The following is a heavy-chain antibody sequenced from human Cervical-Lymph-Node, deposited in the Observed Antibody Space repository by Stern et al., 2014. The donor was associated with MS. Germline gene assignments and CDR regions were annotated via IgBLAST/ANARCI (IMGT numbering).Heavy chain of an antibody. V-gene: IGHV5-51*01. CDR1: GYTFTSYW. J-gene: IGHJ4*02. CDR2: IFPGGYDI. Sequence: MQLVQSGPEVKGPGESLKISCQASGYTFTSYWIGWVRQMPGKGLEWIAIIFPGGYDIRYSPSSQGQVTISADKPSSTAYLQWNNLKASDTAIYYCARQRYFDYWGQGTLVTVSS. CDR3: ARQRYFDY.